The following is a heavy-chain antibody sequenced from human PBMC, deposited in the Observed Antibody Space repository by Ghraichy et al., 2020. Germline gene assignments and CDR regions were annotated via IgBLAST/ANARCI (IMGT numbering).Heavy chain of an antibody. J-gene: IGHJ3*02. Sequence: ASVKVSCKASGYIFTNYVMHWVRQAPGQRPEWMGCINAGNGDTRYSQSFQGRVTFTRDPSASAAYMELSSLRSEDTAVYHCAREITTYYYESSGYNSKPFDIWGQGTLVTVSS. D-gene: IGHD3-22*01. V-gene: IGHV1-3*01. CDR2: INAGNGDT. CDR1: GYIFTNYV. CDR3: AREITTYYYESSGYNSKPFDI.